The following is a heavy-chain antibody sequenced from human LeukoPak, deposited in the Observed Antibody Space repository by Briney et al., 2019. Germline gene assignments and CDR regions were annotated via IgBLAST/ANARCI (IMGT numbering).Heavy chain of an antibody. CDR3: ARNNGMDV. CDR2: VNRDGSET. V-gene: IGHV3-7*03. J-gene: IGHJ6*02. CDR1: GFALSSHW. Sequence: GGSLRLSCAASGFALSSHWMTWARQVPGRGPEWVANVNRDGSETYYLDSVKGRFTISKDNAKNSLYLQMNSLRAEDTALYRCARNNGMDVWGQGTTVIVSS.